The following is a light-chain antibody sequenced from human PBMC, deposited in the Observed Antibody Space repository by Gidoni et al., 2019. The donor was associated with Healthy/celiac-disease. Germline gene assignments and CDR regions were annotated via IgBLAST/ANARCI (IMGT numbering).Light chain of an antibody. Sequence: EIVLTQSPGTLSLSPGERATLSRRASQSVSSSYLAWYQQKPGQAPRLLIYGASSRATGIQDRFSGSGSGTDFTLTISRLEPEDFAVYYCQQYGSSQITFGQGTRLEIK. V-gene: IGKV3-20*01. CDR1: QSVSSSY. CDR2: GAS. J-gene: IGKJ5*01. CDR3: QQYGSSQIT.